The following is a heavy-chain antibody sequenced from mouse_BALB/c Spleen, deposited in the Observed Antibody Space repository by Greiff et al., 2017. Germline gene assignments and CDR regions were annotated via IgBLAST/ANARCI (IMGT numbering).Heavy chain of an antibody. CDR1: GFSLTSYG. V-gene: IGHV2-9*02. D-gene: IGHD2-1*01. CDR3: ARDPLYYGNPYWYFDV. Sequence: QVQLQQSGPGLVAPSQSLSITCTVSGFSLTSYGVHWVRQPPGKGLEWLGVIWAGGSTNYNSALMSRLSISKDNSKSQVFLKMNSLQTDDTAMYYCARDPLYYGNPYWYFDVWGAGTTVTVSS. CDR2: IWAGGST. J-gene: IGHJ1*01.